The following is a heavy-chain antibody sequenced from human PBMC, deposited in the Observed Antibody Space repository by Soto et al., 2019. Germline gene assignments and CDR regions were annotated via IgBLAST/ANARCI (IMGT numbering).Heavy chain of an antibody. CDR2: IYHTGTT. D-gene: IGHD2-21*02. V-gene: IGHV4-59*04. J-gene: IGHJ6*02. CDR1: GGSISSYY. Sequence: SETLSLTCTVSGGSISSYYWTWIRQPPGKGLEWIGFIYHTGTTYYNPSLKSRVTISVDRSKNQFSLKLSSVTAADTAVYYCARLLRHNYYGMDVWGQGTTVTVSS. CDR3: ARLLRHNYYGMDV.